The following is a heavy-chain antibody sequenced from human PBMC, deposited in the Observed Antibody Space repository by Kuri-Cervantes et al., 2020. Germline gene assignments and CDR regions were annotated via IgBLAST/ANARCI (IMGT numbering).Heavy chain of an antibody. CDR2: IKSDGSST. CDR1: GFTFRSFW. CDR3: ARGESGYGRFDP. D-gene: IGHD3-22*01. J-gene: IGHJ5*02. V-gene: IGHV3-74*01. Sequence: GESLKISCAASGFTFRSFWMHWVRQAPGKGLVWVSRIKSDGSSTSYADSVKGRFTISRDNAKNTLYLQMYSLRAEDTAVYYCARGESGYGRFDPWGQGTLVTVSS.